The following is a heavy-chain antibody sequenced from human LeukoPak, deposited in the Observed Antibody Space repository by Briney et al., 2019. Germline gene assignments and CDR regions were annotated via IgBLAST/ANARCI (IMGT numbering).Heavy chain of an antibody. J-gene: IGHJ4*02. D-gene: IGHD2-8*01. CDR1: GGSFSGYY. CDR3: ARGIGRPGYCTNGVCSDTGFDY. V-gene: IGHV4-34*01. CDR2: INHSGST. Sequence: WETLSLTCAVYGGSFSGYYWSWIRQPPGKGLEWIGEINHSGSTNYNPSRKSRVTISVDTSKGQFSLELSSVTAADTAVYYCARGIGRPGYCTNGVCSDTGFDYWGQGTLVTVSS.